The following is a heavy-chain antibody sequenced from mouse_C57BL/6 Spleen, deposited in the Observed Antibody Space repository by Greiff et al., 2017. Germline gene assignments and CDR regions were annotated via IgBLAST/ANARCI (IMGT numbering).Heavy chain of an antibody. CDR1: GYTFTDYE. V-gene: IGHV1-15*01. Sequence: VQLQESGAELVRPGASVTLSCKASGYTFTDYEMHWVKQTPVHGLEWIGAIDPETGGTAYNQKFKGKAILTADKSSSTAYMELRSLTSEDSAVYYCTRRKSYFDYWGQGTTLTVSS. CDR2: IDPETGGT. CDR3: TRRKSYFDY. J-gene: IGHJ2*01.